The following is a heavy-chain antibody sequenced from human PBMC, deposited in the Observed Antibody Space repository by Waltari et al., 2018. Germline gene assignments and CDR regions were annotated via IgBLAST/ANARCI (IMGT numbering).Heavy chain of an antibody. CDR3: ARVANSGYDDRGHFDF. Sequence: QVQLQESGPGLVKPSETLSLTCTVSGDAISGGAYHGGWIRQPAGKGLEWIGYIFYSGSTNYSPSLKSRVTMSVDTSKNQFSLKLSSVTAADTAVYFCARVANSGYDDRGHFDFWGQGTLVTVSS. CDR2: IFYSGST. D-gene: IGHD5-12*01. J-gene: IGHJ4*02. CDR1: GDAISGGAYH. V-gene: IGHV4-61*10.